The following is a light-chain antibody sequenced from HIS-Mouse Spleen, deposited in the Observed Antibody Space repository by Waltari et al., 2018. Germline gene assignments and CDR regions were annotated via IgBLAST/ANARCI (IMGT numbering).Light chain of an antibody. V-gene: IGKV1-8*01. J-gene: IGKJ3*01. CDR2: AAS. Sequence: AIRMTQSPSSLSVSTGDSVTITCRASQGISSYLAWYQQKPGKAPKLLIYAASTLQSGVPSRFSGSGSGTDFTLTISCLQSEDFATYYCQQYYSYPFTFGPGTKVDIK. CDR1: QGISSY. CDR3: QQYYSYPFT.